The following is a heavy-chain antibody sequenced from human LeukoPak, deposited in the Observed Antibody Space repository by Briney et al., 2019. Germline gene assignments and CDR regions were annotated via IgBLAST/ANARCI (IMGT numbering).Heavy chain of an antibody. CDR1: GGTFSSYT. D-gene: IGHD5-12*01. J-gene: IGHJ4*02. Sequence: SVKVSCKASGGTFSSYTTSWVRQAPGQGLEWMGRIIPILGIANYAQKFQGRVTITADKSTSTAYMELSSLRSEDTAVYYCASRYSGYGRSPANEFDYWGQGTLVTVSS. CDR3: ASRYSGYGRSPANEFDY. CDR2: IIPILGIA. V-gene: IGHV1-69*02.